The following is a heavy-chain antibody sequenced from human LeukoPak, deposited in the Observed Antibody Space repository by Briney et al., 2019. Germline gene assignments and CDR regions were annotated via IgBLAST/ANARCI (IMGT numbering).Heavy chain of an antibody. V-gene: IGHV3-15*01. Sequence: GGSLRLSCAAPGFTFNNAWMSWVRQAPGQGLEWVGRIKSKADGGTTDYAAPVKGRFTISRDDSTNTLYLQMNSLKTEDTAVYYCTTSACTNGVCYTSVDYWGQGSLVTVSS. CDR1: GFTFNNAW. CDR3: TTSACTNGVCYTSVDY. D-gene: IGHD2-8*01. CDR2: IKSKADGGTT. J-gene: IGHJ4*02.